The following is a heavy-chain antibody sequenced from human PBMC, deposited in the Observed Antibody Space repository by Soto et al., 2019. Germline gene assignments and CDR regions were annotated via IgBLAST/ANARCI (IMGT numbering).Heavy chain of an antibody. J-gene: IGHJ5*02. D-gene: IGHD2-15*01. CDR3: ARRTAVYCSGGSCYSRWFDP. V-gene: IGHV5-51*01. CDR2: IYPGDSDT. Sequence: GESLKISCKGSGSSFTSYWIGWVRQMPGKGLEWMGIIYPGDSDTRYSPSFQGQVTISADKSISTAYLQWSSLKASDTAMYYCARRTAVYCSGGSCYSRWFDPWGQGTLVTVSS. CDR1: GSSFTSYW.